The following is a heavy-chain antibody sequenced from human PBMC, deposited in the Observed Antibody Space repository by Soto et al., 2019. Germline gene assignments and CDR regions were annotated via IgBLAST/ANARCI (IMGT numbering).Heavy chain of an antibody. J-gene: IGHJ5*02. CDR1: GFTFSSYA. CDR2: ISGSGGST. Sequence: GGSLRLSCAASGFTFSSYAMSWVRQAPGKGLEWVSAISGSGGSTYYADSVKGWFTISRDNSKNTLYLQMNSLRAEDTAVYYCAKDASITIFGVVINWFDPWGQGTLVTVSS. CDR3: AKDASITIFGVVINWFDP. D-gene: IGHD3-3*01. V-gene: IGHV3-23*01.